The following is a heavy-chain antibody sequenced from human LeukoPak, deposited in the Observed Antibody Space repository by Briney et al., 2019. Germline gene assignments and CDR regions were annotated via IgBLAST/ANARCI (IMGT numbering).Heavy chain of an antibody. V-gene: IGHV3-21*01. D-gene: IGHD6-13*01. CDR2: ISSTTSYI. CDR3: ARSLTAAAGNLGY. Sequence: PGGSLRLSCAASGFTFSSYWMSWVRQAPGKGLAWVSSISSTTSYINYADSVRGRFTISRDNAKNSLYLQMNSLRAEDTAVYYCARSLTAAAGNLGYWGQGTLITVFS. CDR1: GFTFSSYW. J-gene: IGHJ4*02.